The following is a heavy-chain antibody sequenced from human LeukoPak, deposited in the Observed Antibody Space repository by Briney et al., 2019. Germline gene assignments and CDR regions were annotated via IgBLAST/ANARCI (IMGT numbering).Heavy chain of an antibody. D-gene: IGHD1-1*01. Sequence: GGSLRLSCAASGFTFSSYSMNWVRQAPGKGLEWVSSISSSSSYIYYADSVKGRFTISRDTSKNTLFLQMNSLRAEDTAVYYCAKDYNAFDFWGQGTLVTVSS. CDR3: AKDYNAFDF. CDR2: ISSSSSYI. J-gene: IGHJ4*02. CDR1: GFTFSSYS. V-gene: IGHV3-21*01.